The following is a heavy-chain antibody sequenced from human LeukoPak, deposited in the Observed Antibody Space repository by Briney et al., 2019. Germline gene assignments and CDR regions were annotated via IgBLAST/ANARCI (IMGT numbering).Heavy chain of an antibody. Sequence: GASVKVSCKASGYTFTTYYVHWVRQAPGQGLEWMGMINPSGGSTSYAQKFQGRVTMTRDTSTSTVYTELSSLRSEDTAVYYCASLSSWYLQDAFDMWGQGTMVTVSS. CDR3: ASLSSWYLQDAFDM. D-gene: IGHD6-13*01. V-gene: IGHV1-46*01. CDR1: GYTFTTYY. CDR2: INPSGGST. J-gene: IGHJ3*02.